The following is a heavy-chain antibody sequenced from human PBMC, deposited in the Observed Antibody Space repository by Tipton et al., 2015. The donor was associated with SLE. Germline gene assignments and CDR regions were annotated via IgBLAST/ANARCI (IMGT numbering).Heavy chain of an antibody. J-gene: IGHJ4*02. CDR2: IYTSANI. Sequence: GLVKPSETLSLTCSVSVASISKYYWNWFRQPAGKGLEWIGRIYTSANINYNPSLESRVTLSLDTSKNQFSLRLNSVTAADTAVYYGAQAHDYWGQGILVTVSS. CDR3: AQAHDY. CDR1: VASISKYY. V-gene: IGHV4-4*07.